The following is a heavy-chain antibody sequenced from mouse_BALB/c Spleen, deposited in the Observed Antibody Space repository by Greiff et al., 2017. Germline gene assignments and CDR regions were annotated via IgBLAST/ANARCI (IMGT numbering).Heavy chain of an antibody. CDR2: ISYSGST. Sequence: ESGPGLVKPSQSLSLTCTVTGYSITSDYAWNWIRQFPGNKLGWMGYISYSGSTSYNPSLKSRISITRDTSKNQFFLQLNSVTTEDTATYYCARNYYGSSEGYFDYWGQGTTLTVSS. V-gene: IGHV3-2*02. CDR1: GYSITSDYA. J-gene: IGHJ2*01. CDR3: ARNYYGSSEGYFDY. D-gene: IGHD1-1*01.